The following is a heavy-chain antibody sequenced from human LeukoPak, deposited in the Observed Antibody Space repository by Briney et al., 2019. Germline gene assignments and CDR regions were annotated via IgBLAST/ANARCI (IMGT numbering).Heavy chain of an antibody. CDR2: ISYDGSNK. V-gene: IGHV3-30*18. Sequence: PGRSLRLSCAASGFTFSSYGMHWVRQAPGKGLEWVAVISYDGSNKYYADSVKGRFTISRDKSKNTLYLQMNSLRAEDTAVYYCAKLVTMVRGVMVAFDIWGQGTMVTVSS. CDR3: AKLVTMVRGVMVAFDI. J-gene: IGHJ3*02. D-gene: IGHD3-10*01. CDR1: GFTFSSYG.